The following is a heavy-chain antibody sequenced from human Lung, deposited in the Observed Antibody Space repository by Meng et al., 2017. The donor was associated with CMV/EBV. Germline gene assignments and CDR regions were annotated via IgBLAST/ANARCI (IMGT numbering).Heavy chain of an antibody. CDR2: ISTNTGTP. D-gene: IGHD2/OR15-2a*01. CDR3: ARGGNFDP. V-gene: IGHV7-4-1*02. J-gene: IGHJ5*02. CDR1: GYTFSTYT. Sequence: QVQLVQSVSELKTPGASVRVSCKASGYTFSTYTINWVRQAHGRGLEWMGWISTNTGTPTYTKGFTGRFVFSLDTSVSTAYLQISSLKAEDTAVYYCARGGNFDPWGKGTLVTVSS.